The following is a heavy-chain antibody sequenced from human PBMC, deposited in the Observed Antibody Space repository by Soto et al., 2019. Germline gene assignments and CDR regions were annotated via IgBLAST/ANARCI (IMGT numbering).Heavy chain of an antibody. CDR3: AKDEKATYYDFWSGYYWGPYGMDV. D-gene: IGHD3-3*01. CDR1: GFTFSSYA. Sequence: GSLRLSCAASGFTFSSYAMSWVRQAPGKGLDWVSAISGSGGSTYYADSVKGRSTISRDNSKNTLYLQMNSLRAEDTAVYYCAKDEKATYYDFWSGYYWGPYGMDVWGQGTTVTVSS. J-gene: IGHJ6*02. CDR2: ISGSGGST. V-gene: IGHV3-23*01.